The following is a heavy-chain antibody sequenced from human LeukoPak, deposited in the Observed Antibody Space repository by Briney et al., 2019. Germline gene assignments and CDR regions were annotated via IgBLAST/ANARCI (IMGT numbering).Heavy chain of an antibody. J-gene: IGHJ3*02. Sequence: PSETLSLTCTVSGNSFGDYYWSWIRQPAGKGLEWIGRIYTSGSTTYNPSLKSRVTMSVDTSKNQFSLKLSSVTAADTAVYYCARARNYYDSSDYYYEGDAFDIWGQGTMVTVSS. CDR3: ARARNYYDSSDYYYEGDAFDI. V-gene: IGHV4-4*07. D-gene: IGHD3-22*01. CDR2: IYTSGST. CDR1: GNSFGDYY.